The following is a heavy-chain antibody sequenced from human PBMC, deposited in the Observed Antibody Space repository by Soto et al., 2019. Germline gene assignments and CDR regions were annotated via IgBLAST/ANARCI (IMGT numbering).Heavy chain of an antibody. CDR2: IIPTFGTT. J-gene: IGHJ5*02. V-gene: IGHV1-69*01. Sequence: QVQLVQSGAEVKRPGSSVKVSCKASGDTFNKNGIRWVRQAPGQGLEFMGGIIPTFGTTNYPHKFRGRVTVSRDQSNKTVQNEPASLTFEDPAIYYCANAVHSHWVNWVDPWGQGTLVTVSS. CDR3: ANAVHSHWVNWVDP. D-gene: IGHD7-27*01. CDR1: GDTFNKNG.